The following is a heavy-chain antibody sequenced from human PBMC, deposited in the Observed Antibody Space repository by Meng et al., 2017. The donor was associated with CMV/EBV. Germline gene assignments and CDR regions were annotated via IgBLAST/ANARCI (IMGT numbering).Heavy chain of an antibody. CDR2: IRYDGSST. CDR1: GFTFDIYG. CDR3: AKDLWFRQLNTSPSFCY. D-gene: IGHD2-2*01. J-gene: IGHJ4*02. Sequence: GESLKISCAASGFTFDIYGLHWARQAPGKGLEWVAFIRYDGSSTYSSDYVKGRFTISRDNSKNTMYLQMNSLTTEDTAIYYCAKDLWFRQLNTSPSFCYWGQGTLVTVSS. V-gene: IGHV3-30*02.